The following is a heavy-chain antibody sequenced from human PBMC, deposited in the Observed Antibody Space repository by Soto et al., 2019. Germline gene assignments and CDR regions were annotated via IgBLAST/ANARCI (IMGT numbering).Heavy chain of an antibody. V-gene: IGHV1-2*04. D-gene: IGHD2-2*01. CDR2: TNPNSGGT. J-gene: IGHJ3*02. CDR1: GYTFTGYY. CDR3: ARAGCSSTSCPNAFDI. Sequence: ASVKVSCKASGYTFTGYYMHWVRQAPGQGLEWMGRTNPNSGGTTYAQKFQGWVTMTRDTSISTAYMELSRLRSDDTAVYYCARAGCSSTSCPNAFDIWGQGTMVTVSS.